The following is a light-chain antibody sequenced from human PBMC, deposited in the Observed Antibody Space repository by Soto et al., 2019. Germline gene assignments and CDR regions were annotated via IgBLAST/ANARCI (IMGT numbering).Light chain of an antibody. Sequence: QSALTQPASVSGSPGQSITISCTGTSSVIGGYNYVSWYQQHPGKAPKLIIYDVSNRPSGVSNRFSGSKSGNAASLTISGLQAEDEADYYCSSYTSSSTAVFGGGTKVTV. J-gene: IGLJ2*01. CDR3: SSYTSSSTAV. CDR1: SSVIGGYNY. V-gene: IGLV2-14*01. CDR2: DVS.